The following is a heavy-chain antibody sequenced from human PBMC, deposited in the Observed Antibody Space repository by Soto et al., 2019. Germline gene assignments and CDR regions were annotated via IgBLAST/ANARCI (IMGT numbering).Heavy chain of an antibody. J-gene: IGHJ4*02. D-gene: IGHD2-15*01. CDR3: ARPRYCSGGSCGFDY. V-gene: IGHV4-34*01. CDR2: INHSGST. CDR1: GGSFSGYY. Sequence: SETLSLTCAVYGGSFSGYYWSWIRQPPGKGLEWIGEINHSGSTNYNPSLKSRVTISVDTSKNQFSLKLSSVTAADTAVYYCARPRYCSGGSCGFDYWGQGTLVTVSS.